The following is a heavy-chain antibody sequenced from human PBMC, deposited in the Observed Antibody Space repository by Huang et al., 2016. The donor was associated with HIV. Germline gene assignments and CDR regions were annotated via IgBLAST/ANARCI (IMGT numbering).Heavy chain of an antibody. J-gene: IGHJ2*01. CDR3: ARQYYYGSGWYFDL. CDR2: IYHGGST. V-gene: IGHV4-61*01. D-gene: IGHD3-10*01. CDR1: GGSVSSGSNY. Sequence: QVQLQESGPGLVKPSETLSLTCTVSGGSVSSGSNYWSWIRQPPGKGLEWIGYIYHGGSTKYNPSLKGRVTISLDTSKNLFTLKLTSVTAADTAVYYCARQYYYGSGWYFDLWGRGTLVTVSS.